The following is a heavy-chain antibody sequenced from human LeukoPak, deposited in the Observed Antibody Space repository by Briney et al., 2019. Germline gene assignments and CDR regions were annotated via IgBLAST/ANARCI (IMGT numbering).Heavy chain of an antibody. Sequence: ASVKVSCKASGYTFTGYYMHWVRQAPGQGLEWMGWINPNSGGTNYAQKFQGRVTMTRDTSKNQFSLKLSSVTAADTAVYYCARLPVEYSSSSLLHPDRFYYYYGMDVWGQGTTVTVSS. CDR1: GYTFTGYY. V-gene: IGHV1-2*02. J-gene: IGHJ6*02. CDR3: ARLPVEYSSSSLLHPDRFYYYYGMDV. D-gene: IGHD6-6*01. CDR2: INPNSGGT.